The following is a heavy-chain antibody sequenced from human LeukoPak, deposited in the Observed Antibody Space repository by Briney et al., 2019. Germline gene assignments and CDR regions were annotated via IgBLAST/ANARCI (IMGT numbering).Heavy chain of an antibody. V-gene: IGHV3-30*18. CDR3: AKSTTVTQRGYFDY. CDR1: GFTFSSYG. CDR2: ISYDGSNK. Sequence: GGSLRLSCAASGFTFSSYGMHWVRQAPAKGLEWVAIISYDGSNKYYADSVRGRFTISRDNSKNTLYLQMNSLRAEDTAVYYCAKSTTVTQRGYFDYWGQGTLVTVSS. J-gene: IGHJ4*02. D-gene: IGHD4-17*01.